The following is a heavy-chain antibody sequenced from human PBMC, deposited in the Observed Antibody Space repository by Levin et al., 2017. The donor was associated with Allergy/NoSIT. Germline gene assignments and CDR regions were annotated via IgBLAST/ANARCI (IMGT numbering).Heavy chain of an antibody. V-gene: IGHV4-31*03. D-gene: IGHD2-15*01. Sequence: SETLSLTCTVSGGSISSGGYYWSWIRQHPGKGLEWIGYIYYSGSTYYNPSLKSRVTISVDTSKNQFSLKLSSVTAADTAVYYCARWAVEGYCSGGSGFGWFDPWGQGTLVTVSS. CDR2: IYYSGST. CDR3: ARWAVEGYCSGGSGFGWFDP. J-gene: IGHJ5*02. CDR1: GGSISSGGYY.